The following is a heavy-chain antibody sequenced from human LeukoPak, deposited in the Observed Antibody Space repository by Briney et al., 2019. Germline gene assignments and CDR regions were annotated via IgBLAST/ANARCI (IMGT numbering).Heavy chain of an antibody. CDR3: ARVIPGYSSGWYPVFDY. CDR1: GGSISSYY. J-gene: IGHJ4*02. CDR2: IYYSGST. Sequence: SETLSLTCTVSGGSISSYYWSWIRQTPGKGLEWIGYIYYSGSTNFNPSLKSRVTISVDTSKNQFSLKLSSVTAADTAVYYCARVIPGYSSGWYPVFDYWGQGTLVTVSS. V-gene: IGHV4-59*01. D-gene: IGHD6-19*01.